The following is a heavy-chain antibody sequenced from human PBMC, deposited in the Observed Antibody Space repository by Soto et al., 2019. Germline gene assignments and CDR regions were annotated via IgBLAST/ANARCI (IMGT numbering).Heavy chain of an antibody. CDR1: GGSISSGGHY. CDR2: IYYSGST. CDR3: ARGRNWFDP. J-gene: IGHJ5*02. Sequence: SETLSLTCTVSGGSISSGGHYWSWIRQHPGVGLEWIGYIYYSGSTYYNPPLKSRVTMSVDTSKNQFSLKLSSVTAADTAVYYCARGRNWFDPWGQGTLVTVSS. V-gene: IGHV4-31*03.